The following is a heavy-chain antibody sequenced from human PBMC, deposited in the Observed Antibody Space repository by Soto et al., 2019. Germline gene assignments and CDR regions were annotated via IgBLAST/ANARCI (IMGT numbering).Heavy chain of an antibody. CDR2: INAYNGNT. Sequence: QVHLVQSGAEVKNPGASVKVSCKASGYSFTRYGIGWARQAPGQGLEWMGWINAYNGNTNYAQNLQGRLTLTTDTSKTTAYMELRSLRPNHTAIYYCAMVDVYVTPSPQDVWGQGTTVTVSS. CDR1: GYSFTRYG. CDR3: AMVDVYVTPSPQDV. V-gene: IGHV1-18*01. J-gene: IGHJ6*02. D-gene: IGHD3-16*01.